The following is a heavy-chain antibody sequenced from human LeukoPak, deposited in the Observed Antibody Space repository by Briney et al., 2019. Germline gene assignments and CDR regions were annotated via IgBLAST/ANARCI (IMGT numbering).Heavy chain of an antibody. CDR2: IYYSGST. V-gene: IGHV4-31*03. J-gene: IGHJ6*02. D-gene: IGHD3-9*01. CDR3: ARDLHYDILTGEELYGMDF. CDR1: GGSISSGGYY. Sequence: PSETLSLTCTVSGGSISSGGYYWSWIRQHPGKGLEWTGYIYYSGSTYYNPSLKSRVTISVDTSKNRFSLKLSSVTAADTAVYYCARDLHYDILTGEELYGMDFWGQGTTVTVSS.